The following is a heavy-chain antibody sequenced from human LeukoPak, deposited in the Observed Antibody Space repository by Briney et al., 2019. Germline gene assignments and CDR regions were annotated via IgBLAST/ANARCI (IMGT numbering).Heavy chain of an antibody. D-gene: IGHD4-23*01. CDR3: AIDRPNRAVGY. Sequence: SETLSLTCTVSGGSISSSSYYWGWIRQPPGKGLEWIGSIYYSGSTYYNPSLKSRVTISVDTSKNQFSLKLSSVTAADTAVYYCAIDRPNRAVGYWGQGTLVTVSS. CDR1: GGSISSSSYY. V-gene: IGHV4-39*01. CDR2: IYYSGST. J-gene: IGHJ4*02.